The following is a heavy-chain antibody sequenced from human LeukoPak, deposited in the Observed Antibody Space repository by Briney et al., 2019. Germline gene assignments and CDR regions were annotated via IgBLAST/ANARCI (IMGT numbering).Heavy chain of an antibody. J-gene: IGHJ4*02. CDR3: ARVPRSQCSGGSCYLPD. Sequence: GSLRLSCAASGFTVSSNYMSWIRQPPGKGLGWIGYIYYSGSTYYIPSLKSRVTISVDTSKNHFSLKLTSVTAADTAMYYCARVPRSQCSGGSCYLPDWGQGTLVTVSS. CDR2: IYYSGST. V-gene: IGHV4-59*02. CDR1: GFTVSSNY. D-gene: IGHD2-15*01.